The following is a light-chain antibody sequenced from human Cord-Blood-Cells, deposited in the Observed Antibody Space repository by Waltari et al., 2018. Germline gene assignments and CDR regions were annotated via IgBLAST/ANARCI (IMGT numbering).Light chain of an antibody. CDR2: AAS. V-gene: IGKV1-39*01. Sequence: DIQMTQSPSSLSASVADRVTITCRARQSISSYLNWYQQKPGKVPKLMIYAASSLQSGVPSRFSGSGSGTDFTLTISSLQPEDFATYYCQQSYSTPLTFGGGTKVEIK. J-gene: IGKJ4*01. CDR3: QQSYSTPLT. CDR1: QSISSY.